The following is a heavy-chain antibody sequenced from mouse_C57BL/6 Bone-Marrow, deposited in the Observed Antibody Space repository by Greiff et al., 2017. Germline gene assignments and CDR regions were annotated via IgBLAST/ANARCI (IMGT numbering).Heavy chain of an antibody. CDR2: IYPRSGNT. CDR3: ARAYSNYGY. D-gene: IGHD2-5*01. Sequence: VQLQESGAELARPGASVKLSCKASGYTFTSHGISWVKQRTGQGLEWIGEIYPRSGNTYYNEKFKGKATLAADKSSSTVYMVFRSLTSEDAAVYFCARAYSNYGYWGKGTTLTVSS. CDR1: GYTFTSHG. V-gene: IGHV1-81*01. J-gene: IGHJ2*01.